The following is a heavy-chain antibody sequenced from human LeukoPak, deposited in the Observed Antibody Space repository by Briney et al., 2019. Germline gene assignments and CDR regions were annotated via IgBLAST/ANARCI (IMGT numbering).Heavy chain of an antibody. CDR1: GYTFTGYY. V-gene: IGHV1-2*02. Sequence: ASVKVSCKASGYTFTGYYMHWVRQAPGQGLEWMGWINPNSGGTNYAQKLQGRVTMTTDTSTSTAYMELRSLRSDDTAAYYCARDNPAAAGKSHLGYWGQGTLVTVSS. CDR3: ARDNPAAAGKSHLGY. D-gene: IGHD6-13*01. CDR2: INPNSGGT. J-gene: IGHJ4*02.